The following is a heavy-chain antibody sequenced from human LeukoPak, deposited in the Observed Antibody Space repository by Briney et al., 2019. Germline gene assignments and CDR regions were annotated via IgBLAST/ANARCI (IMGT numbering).Heavy chain of an antibody. CDR1: GFTFSSYS. CDR3: ARDGELGRALYFDY. Sequence: GGSLRLSCAASGFTFSSYSMYWVRQAPGKGLEWVSSISSSSSYIYYADSVKGRFTISRDNAKNSLYLQMNSLRAEDTAVYYCARDGELGRALYFDYWGQGTLVTVSS. D-gene: IGHD7-27*01. CDR2: ISSSSSYI. V-gene: IGHV3-21*01. J-gene: IGHJ4*02.